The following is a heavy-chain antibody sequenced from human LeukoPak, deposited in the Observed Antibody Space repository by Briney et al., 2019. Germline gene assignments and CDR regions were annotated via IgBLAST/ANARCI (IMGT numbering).Heavy chain of an antibody. V-gene: IGHV3-74*01. D-gene: IGHD3-22*01. J-gene: IGHJ1*01. CDR3: ARAPSEVGGYYPEYFRH. CDR1: GFTFSRYW. CDR2: IKSDGKP. Sequence: GGSLRLSCEASGFTFSRYWMHWVRQAPGKGLVWVPRIKSDGKPNYADSVKGRFTISRDNAKNTVSLQMDSLRAEDTGVYYCARAPSEVGGYYPEYFRHWGQGTLVTVSS.